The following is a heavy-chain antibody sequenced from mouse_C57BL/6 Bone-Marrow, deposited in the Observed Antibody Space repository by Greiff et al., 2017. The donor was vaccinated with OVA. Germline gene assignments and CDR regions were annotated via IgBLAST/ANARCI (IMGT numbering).Heavy chain of an antibody. CDR2: IHPNSGST. V-gene: IGHV1-64*01. CDR1: GYTFTSYW. Sequence: VQLQQPGAELVKPGASVKLSCKASGYTFTSYWMHWVKQRPGQGLEWIGMIHPNSGSTNYNEKFKSKATLTVDKSSSTAYMELRSLTSEDSAVYYCTRGGSPLFDYWGQGTTLTVSS. CDR3: TRGGSPLFDY. J-gene: IGHJ2*01.